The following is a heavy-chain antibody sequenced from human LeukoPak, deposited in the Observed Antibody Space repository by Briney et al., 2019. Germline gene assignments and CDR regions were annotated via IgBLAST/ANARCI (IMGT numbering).Heavy chain of an antibody. V-gene: IGHV5-10-1*01. Sequence: GESLKMSCKGSGYSFTSYWISWVRQMPGKGLEWMGRIDPSDSYTNYSPSFQGHVTISADKSISTAYLQWSSLKASDTAMYYCARKLRYYYDTSGLGHHYGMDVWGQGTTVTVSS. J-gene: IGHJ6*02. CDR3: ARKLRYYYDTSGLGHHYGMDV. CDR1: GYSFTSYW. CDR2: IDPSDSYT. D-gene: IGHD3-22*01.